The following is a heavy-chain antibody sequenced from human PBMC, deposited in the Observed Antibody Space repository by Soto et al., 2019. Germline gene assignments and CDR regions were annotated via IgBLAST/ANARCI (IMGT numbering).Heavy chain of an antibody. D-gene: IGHD3-9*01. Sequence: QVQLVQSGAEVKKPGASVKVSCTASGYTFTSYAMHWVRQAPGQRLEWMGWINAGHGNTKYSQKFQGRVTITRNTSASTAHMGLSSLRSEDTAVYYCARDLQLRYSDWLPKHNSWFDPWGQGTLFTVSS. CDR2: INAGHGNT. J-gene: IGHJ5*02. CDR1: GYTFTSYA. CDR3: ARDLQLRYSDWLPKHNSWFDP. V-gene: IGHV1-3*01.